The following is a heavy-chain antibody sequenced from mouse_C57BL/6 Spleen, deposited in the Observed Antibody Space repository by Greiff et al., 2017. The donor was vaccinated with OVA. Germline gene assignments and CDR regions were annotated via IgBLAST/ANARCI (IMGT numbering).Heavy chain of an antibody. D-gene: IGHD2-2*01. CDR3: ARWVVTTIFDY. V-gene: IGHV1-64*01. J-gene: IGHJ2*01. CDR2: IHPNSGST. CDR1: GYTFTSYW. Sequence: QVHVKQSGAELVKPGASVKLSCKASGYTFTSYWMHWVKQRPGQGLEWIGMIHPNSGSTNYNEKFKSKATLTVDKSSSTAYMQLSSLTSEDSAVYYCARWVVTTIFDYWGQGTTLTVSS.